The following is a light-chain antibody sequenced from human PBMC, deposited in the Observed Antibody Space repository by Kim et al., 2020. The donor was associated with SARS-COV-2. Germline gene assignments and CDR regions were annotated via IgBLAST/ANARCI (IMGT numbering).Light chain of an antibody. CDR1: SLRSYY. Sequence: SSELTQDPAVSVALGQTVRITCQGDSLRSYYASWYQQKPGQAPVLVIYGKNNRPSGIPDRFSGSSSGNTASLSITGAQAAVEADYYCNSRNSSGNHLVFC. V-gene: IGLV3-19*01. J-gene: IGLJ2*01. CDR3: NSRNSSGNHLV. CDR2: GKN.